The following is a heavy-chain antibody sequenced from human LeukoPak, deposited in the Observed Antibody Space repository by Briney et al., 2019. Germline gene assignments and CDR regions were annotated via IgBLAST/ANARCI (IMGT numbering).Heavy chain of an antibody. J-gene: IGHJ4*02. V-gene: IGHV3-9*01. CDR1: GFTFDDYA. Sequence: GRSLRLSCAASGFTFDDYAMHWVRQAPGKGLEWVSGISWNSGSIGYADSVKGRFTISRDNAKNSLYLQMNSLRAEDTAVYYCANSRVGGDHRDYWGQGTLVTVSS. CDR3: ANSRVGGDHRDY. CDR2: ISWNSGSI. D-gene: IGHD2-21*02.